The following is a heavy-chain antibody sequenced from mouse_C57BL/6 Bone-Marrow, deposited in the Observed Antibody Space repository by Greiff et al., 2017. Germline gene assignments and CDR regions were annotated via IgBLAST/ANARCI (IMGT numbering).Heavy chain of an antibody. CDR3: ARDRGNYWYFDV. CDR1: GFTFSSYA. J-gene: IGHJ1*03. V-gene: IGHV5-4*01. CDR2: ISDGGSYT. Sequence: EVMLVESGGGLVKPGGSLKLSCAASGFTFSSYAMSWVRQTPEKRLEWVATISDGGSYTYYPDNVKGRFTISRDNAKNNLYLQMSHLKSEDTAMYYCARDRGNYWYFDVWGTGTTVTVSS. D-gene: IGHD1-1*02.